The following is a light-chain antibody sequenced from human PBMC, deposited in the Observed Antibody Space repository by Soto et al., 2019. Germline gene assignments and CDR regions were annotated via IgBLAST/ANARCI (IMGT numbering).Light chain of an antibody. J-gene: IGKJ1*01. CDR2: GAS. CDR1: QSVSSSY. CDR3: QQYGSSPQT. Sequence: IVLTQSPGTLSLSPGERATLSCRASQSVSSSYLAWYQQKPGQAPGLLIYGASSRATGIPDRFSGSGSGTDFTLTNSRLEPEDFAVYYCQQYGSSPQTLGQGTKVEIK. V-gene: IGKV3-20*01.